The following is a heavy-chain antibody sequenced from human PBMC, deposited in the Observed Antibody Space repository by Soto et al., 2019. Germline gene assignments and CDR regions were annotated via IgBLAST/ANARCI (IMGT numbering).Heavy chain of an antibody. V-gene: IGHV1-69*13. D-gene: IGHD5-12*01. Sequence: SVKVSCKSSGGTFSSHSINWVRQAPGQGLEWMGGIIPIFGPADFAKKFQGRVTITADGSTTTAYMELSSLTSEDTAVYYCATGSFTSPGWRIGYHSNAMDVWAQGTTVTVS. J-gene: IGHJ6*02. CDR1: GGTFSSHS. CDR2: IIPIFGPA. CDR3: ATGSFTSPGWRIGYHSNAMDV.